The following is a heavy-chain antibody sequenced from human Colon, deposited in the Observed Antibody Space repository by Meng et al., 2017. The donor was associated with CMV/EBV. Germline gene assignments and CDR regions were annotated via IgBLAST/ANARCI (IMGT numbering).Heavy chain of an antibody. Sequence: SVKVSCKASGYTFTGYYINWVRRAPGQGLEWMGGILPVLDVGHHAQKFQGRVTITADKSTSTAYMELSSLRSDDTAVYYCARARGGANHYYHGMDVWGQGTTVTVSS. V-gene: IGHV1-69*10. D-gene: IGHD4/OR15-4a*01. CDR1: GYTFTGYY. J-gene: IGHJ6*02. CDR2: ILPVLDVG. CDR3: ARARGGANHYYHGMDV.